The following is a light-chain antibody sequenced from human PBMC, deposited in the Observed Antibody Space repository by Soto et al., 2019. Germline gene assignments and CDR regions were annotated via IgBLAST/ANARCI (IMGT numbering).Light chain of an antibody. V-gene: IGKV3-15*01. J-gene: IGKJ5*01. Sequence: DIVMSQSPATLSVSLGQKATLSCRSSQSVGGYLAWYQQRPGQVPRHLIYDAYTRAAGVPARFSGSGSGTEFSLTISSLQSEDFAVYYCQQYSDWPLYTFGQGTRLEIK. CDR1: QSVGGY. CDR3: QQYSDWPLYT. CDR2: DAY.